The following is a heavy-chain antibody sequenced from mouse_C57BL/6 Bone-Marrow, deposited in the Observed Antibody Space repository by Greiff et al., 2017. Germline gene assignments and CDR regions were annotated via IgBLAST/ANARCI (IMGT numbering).Heavy chain of an antibody. CDR3: ARRGYDYDGAY. Sequence: EVKVVESGGGLVKPGGSLKLSCAASGFTFSSYTMSLVRQTPEKRLEWVATISGGGGNTYYPDSVKGRFTISRDNAKNTLYLQMSSLRSEDTALYYCARRGYDYDGAYWGQGTLVTVSA. V-gene: IGHV5-9*01. D-gene: IGHD2-4*01. CDR1: GFTFSSYT. CDR2: ISGGGGNT. J-gene: IGHJ3*01.